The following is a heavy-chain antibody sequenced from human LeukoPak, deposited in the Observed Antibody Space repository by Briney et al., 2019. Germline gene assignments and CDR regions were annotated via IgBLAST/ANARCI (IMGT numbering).Heavy chain of an antibody. CDR2: ISWDGGST. V-gene: IGHV3-43*01. J-gene: IGHJ4*02. CDR1: GFTFDDYT. D-gene: IGHD5-18*01. Sequence: GGSLRLSCAASGFTFDDYTMHWVRQAPGKGLEWVSLISWDGGSTYYADSVKGRFTISRDNSKNSLYLQMNSLRAEDTAVYYCARDRLMDTAMVYFDYWGQGTLVTVSS. CDR3: ARDRLMDTAMVYFDY.